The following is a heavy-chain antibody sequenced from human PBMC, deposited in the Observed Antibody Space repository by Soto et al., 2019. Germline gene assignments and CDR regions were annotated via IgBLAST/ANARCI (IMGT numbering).Heavy chain of an antibody. J-gene: IGHJ4*02. Sequence: QLQLQESGPGLVKPSETLSLTCTVSGGSISSSSYYWGWIRQPPGKGLEWIGSIYYSGTTYYNPSLKSRVTISVDTSKNQFSLKPSSVTAADTAVYYCARQRGYYDILTGYYTEFNFDYWGQGTLVTVSS. CDR3: ARQRGYYDILTGYYTEFNFDY. CDR1: GGSISSSSYY. D-gene: IGHD3-9*01. V-gene: IGHV4-39*01. CDR2: IYYSGTT.